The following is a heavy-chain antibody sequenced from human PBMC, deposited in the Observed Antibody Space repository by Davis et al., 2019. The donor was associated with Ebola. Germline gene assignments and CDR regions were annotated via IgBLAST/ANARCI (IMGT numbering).Heavy chain of an antibody. CDR2: INTNTGNP. D-gene: IGHD2-21*02. V-gene: IGHV7-4-1*02. J-gene: IGHJ5*02. CDR3: ARGDQFDP. CDR1: GYTFTSYA. Sequence: AASVKVSCKASGYTFTSYAIHWVRQAPGQGLEWMGWINTNTGNPTYAQGFTGRFVFSLDTSVTTAYLHISSLKAENTAVYYCARGDQFDPWGQGTLVIVSS.